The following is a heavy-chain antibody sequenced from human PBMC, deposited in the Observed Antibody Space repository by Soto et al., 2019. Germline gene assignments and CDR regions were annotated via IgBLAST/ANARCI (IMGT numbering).Heavy chain of an antibody. Sequence: PSETLSLTCTVSGGSISSGDYYWSWIRQPPGKGLEWIGYIYYSGSTYYNPSLKSRVTISVDRSKNQFSLKLSSVTAADTAVYYCARLTYYYDSSGYYYPHFDYWGQGTLVTVSS. D-gene: IGHD3-22*01. CDR3: ARLTYYYDSSGYYYPHFDY. J-gene: IGHJ4*02. CDR1: GGSISSGDYY. CDR2: IYYSGST. V-gene: IGHV4-30-4*01.